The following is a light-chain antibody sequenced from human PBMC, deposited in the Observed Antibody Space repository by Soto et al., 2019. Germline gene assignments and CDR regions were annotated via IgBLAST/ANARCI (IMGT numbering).Light chain of an antibody. CDR1: GSDVDGSNY. V-gene: IGLV2-14*01. CDR3: SAYTGTTSVI. CDR2: DVS. Sequence: QSALTQPASVSGSPGQSITISCTGTGSDVDGSNYVSWYQQHPGKAPKLMIYDVSHRPSGVSNRFSGSKSGNTASLTISGLQAEDEADYYCSAYTGTTSVIFGGGTKLTVL. J-gene: IGLJ2*01.